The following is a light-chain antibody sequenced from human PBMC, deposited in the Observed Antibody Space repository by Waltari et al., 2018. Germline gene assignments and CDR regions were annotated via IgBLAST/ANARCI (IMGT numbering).Light chain of an antibody. Sequence: EIVLTQSPGTLSSSPGERATLSCRASPSVGTYLAWYQQTPGQAPRLLIYGASNRAAGIPDRFSGSGSGTDFSLTISRLEPEDFAVYYCQKYERLPATFGQGTKVEIK. CDR3: QKYERLPAT. J-gene: IGKJ1*01. V-gene: IGKV3-20*01. CDR2: GAS. CDR1: PSVGTY.